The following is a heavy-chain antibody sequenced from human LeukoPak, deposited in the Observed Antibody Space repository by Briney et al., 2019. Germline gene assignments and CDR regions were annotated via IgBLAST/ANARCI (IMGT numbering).Heavy chain of an antibody. J-gene: IGHJ2*01. CDR2: IYPDDSDT. D-gene: IGHD3-22*01. Sequence: GESLEISCKASGYSFTSYWIGWVRQLPGKGLEWMGIIYPDDSDTRYSPSFQGQVTISADKSISTAYLQWSSLKASDTAMYYCARRGPDSSGYYYSLGYFDLWGRGTLVTVSS. CDR1: GYSFTSYW. CDR3: ARRGPDSSGYYYSLGYFDL. V-gene: IGHV5-51*01.